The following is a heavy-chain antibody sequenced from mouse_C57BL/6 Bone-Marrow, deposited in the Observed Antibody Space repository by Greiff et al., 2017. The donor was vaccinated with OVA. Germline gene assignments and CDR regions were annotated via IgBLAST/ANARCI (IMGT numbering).Heavy chain of an antibody. D-gene: IGHD2-4*01. CDR3: TNMIRGVMDD. J-gene: IGHJ4*01. Sequence: QVQLQQSGAELVRPGASVTLSCKASGYTFTDYEMHWVKQTPVHGLEWIGAIDPETGGTAYNQKFKGKAILTADKSSSTAYMELRSLTSEDSAVYYCTNMIRGVMDDWGQGTSVTVSS. V-gene: IGHV1-15*01. CDR2: IDPETGGT. CDR1: GYTFTDYE.